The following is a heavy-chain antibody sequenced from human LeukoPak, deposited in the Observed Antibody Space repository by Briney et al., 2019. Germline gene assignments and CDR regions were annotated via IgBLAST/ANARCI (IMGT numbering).Heavy chain of an antibody. CDR2: IPYDGNSE. CDR3: AKDEGGPTVSDY. J-gene: IGHJ4*02. Sequence: SGGSLRLSCAASGFIFSNYAMHWVRQAPGKGLEWVAFIPYDGNSEYYADSVKGRFTISRDNSKNTLYLQMNSLRTEDTALYYCAKDEGGPTVSDYWGQGTLVTVSS. CDR1: GFIFSNYA. D-gene: IGHD4-11*01. V-gene: IGHV3-30*02.